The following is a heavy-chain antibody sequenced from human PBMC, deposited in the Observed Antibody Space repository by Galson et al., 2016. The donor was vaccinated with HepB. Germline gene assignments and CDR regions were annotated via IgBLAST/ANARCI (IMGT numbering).Heavy chain of an antibody. CDR3: AKSSMGCSGGSCPTFDP. CDR1: GFRFSGYA. D-gene: IGHD2-15*01. Sequence: SLRLSCAASGFRFSGYALHWVRQAPGKGLEWVAVISYDGIKKYYADSVEGRFTISRDNSNNTLYLQMNSLRAEDTTLYYCAKSSMGCSGGSCPTFDPWGQGTLVTVSS. V-gene: IGHV3-30*18. J-gene: IGHJ5*02. CDR2: ISYDGIKK.